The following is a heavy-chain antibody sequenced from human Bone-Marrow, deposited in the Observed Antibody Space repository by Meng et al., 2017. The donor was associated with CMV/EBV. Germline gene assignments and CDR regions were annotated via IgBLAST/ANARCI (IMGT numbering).Heavy chain of an antibody. Sequence: GESLKISCEASGFIFGSFDMHWVRQAPDKGLEWVAFIRYDGSDKYYLDSLKGRFTISRDNSKNTLYMEMKTLRPEDTAVYHCAKARVVGWVTSGWYFDWFDAWARGTPATVPS. V-gene: IGHV3-30*02. CDR2: IRYDGSDK. CDR1: GFIFGSFD. CDR3: AKARVVGWVTSGWYFDWFDA. D-gene: IGHD6-19*01. J-gene: IGHJ5*02.